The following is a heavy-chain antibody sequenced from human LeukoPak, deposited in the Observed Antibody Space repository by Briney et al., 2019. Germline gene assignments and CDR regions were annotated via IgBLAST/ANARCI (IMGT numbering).Heavy chain of an antibody. V-gene: IGHV3-64*01. Sequence: GGSLRLSCAASGVTFSRDTMEGGRQAPGGRVGSGSGISSNGSSTYYANSVNGRFTISRDNSKNTLYLQMGSLRAEDMAVYYCARSITIFGVSVWVDYWGQGTLVTVSS. CDR2: ISSNGSST. J-gene: IGHJ4*02. CDR1: GVTFSRDT. CDR3: ARSITIFGVSVWVDY. D-gene: IGHD3-3*01.